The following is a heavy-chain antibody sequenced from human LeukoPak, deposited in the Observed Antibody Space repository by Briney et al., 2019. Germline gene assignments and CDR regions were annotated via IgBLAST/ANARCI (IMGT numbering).Heavy chain of an antibody. CDR3: ARDGYSSYYYYYYMDV. V-gene: IGHV1-46*01. CDR2: INPSGGST. Sequence: ASVKVSCKASGYTFTSYYMHWVRQAPGQGLEWMGIINPSGGSTSYAQKFQGRVTMTRDTSTSTVYMELSSLRSEDTAVYYCARDGYSSYYYYYYMDVWGKGTTVTISS. J-gene: IGHJ6*03. CDR1: GYTFTSYY. D-gene: IGHD3-22*01.